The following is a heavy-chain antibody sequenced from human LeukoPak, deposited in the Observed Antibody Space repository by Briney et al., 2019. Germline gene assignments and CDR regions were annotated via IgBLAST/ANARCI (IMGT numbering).Heavy chain of an antibody. J-gene: IGHJ4*02. CDR3: AKDRRWELPDY. CDR1: GFTFSAYS. D-gene: IGHD1-26*01. Sequence: GGSLRLSCAASGFTFSAYSMNWVRQAPGKGLEWVSFISGGGGTIYYADSVKGRFTISRDNSKNTLYLQMNSLRAEDTAVYYCAKDRRWELPDYWGQGTLVTVSS. CDR2: ISGGGGTI. V-gene: IGHV3-23*01.